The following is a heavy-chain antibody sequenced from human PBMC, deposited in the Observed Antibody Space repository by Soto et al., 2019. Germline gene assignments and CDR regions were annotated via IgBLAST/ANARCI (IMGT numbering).Heavy chain of an antibody. J-gene: IGHJ4*02. CDR3: ARARGVSSGWAFDY. D-gene: IGHD6-19*01. CDR1: GGSISSYY. CDR2: IYPGGST. V-gene: IGHV4-4*07. Sequence: TVSGGSISSYYWNWLRHPAGKGLEWIGRIYPGGSTNYNLSLKSRVTMSVDTSKNQFSLKLSSVTAADAAVYYCARARGVSSGWAFDYWGQGTLVTVSS.